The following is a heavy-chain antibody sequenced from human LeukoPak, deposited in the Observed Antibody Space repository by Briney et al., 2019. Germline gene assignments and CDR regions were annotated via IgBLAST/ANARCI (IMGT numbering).Heavy chain of an antibody. Sequence: SETLSLTCTVSGGSISSYYWSWIRQPPGKGLEWIRYIYTSGSTNYNPSLKSRVTISVDTSKNQFSLKLSSVTAADTAVYYCARETTVVTPGRSDVFDIWGQGTMVTVSS. CDR1: GGSISSYY. CDR2: IYTSGST. J-gene: IGHJ3*02. V-gene: IGHV4-59*01. CDR3: ARETTVVTPGRSDVFDI. D-gene: IGHD4-23*01.